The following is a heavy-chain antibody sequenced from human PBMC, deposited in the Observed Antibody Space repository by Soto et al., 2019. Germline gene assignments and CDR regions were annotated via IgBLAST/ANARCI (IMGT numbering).Heavy chain of an antibody. J-gene: IGHJ6*02. D-gene: IGHD6-13*01. CDR1: GGTFSSYA. V-gene: IGHV1-69*13. Sequence: SVKVSCKASGGTFSSYAISWVRQAPGQGLEWMGGIIPIFGTANYAQKFQGRVTITADESTSTAYMELSSLRSEDTAVYYCARVKQSGSAARRLYGMDVWGQGTTVTVYS. CDR2: IIPIFGTA. CDR3: ARVKQSGSAARRLYGMDV.